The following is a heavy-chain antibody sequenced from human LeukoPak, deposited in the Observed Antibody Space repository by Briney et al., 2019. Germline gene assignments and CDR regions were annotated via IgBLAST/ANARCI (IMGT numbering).Heavy chain of an antibody. Sequence: SQTLSLTCAISGDSVSSNSAAWNWIRQSPSRGLEWLGRTYYRSKWNNEYAESVKSRITINPDTSRNEFSLHLNPVTPEDTAVYYCARDLGAAADHWGQGTLVTVSS. D-gene: IGHD6-13*01. J-gene: IGHJ4*02. V-gene: IGHV6-1*01. CDR1: GDSVSSNSAA. CDR2: TYYRSKWNN. CDR3: ARDLGAAADH.